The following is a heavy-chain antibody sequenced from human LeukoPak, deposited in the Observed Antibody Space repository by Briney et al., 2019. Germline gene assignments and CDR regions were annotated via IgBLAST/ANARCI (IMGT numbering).Heavy chain of an antibody. J-gene: IGHJ3*02. CDR3: ARWVVTAILGAFDI. V-gene: IGHV4-4*07. Sequence: SETLSLTCTVSGGSISSYYWSWIRQPAGKGLEWIGRIYTSGSTNYNPSLKSRVTMSVDTSKNQFSLKLSSVTAADTAVYYCARWVVTAILGAFDIWGQGTMVTVSS. CDR1: GGSISSYY. CDR2: IYTSGST. D-gene: IGHD2-21*02.